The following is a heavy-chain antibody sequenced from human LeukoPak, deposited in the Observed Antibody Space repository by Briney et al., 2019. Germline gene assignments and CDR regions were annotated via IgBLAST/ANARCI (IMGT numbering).Heavy chain of an antibody. Sequence: ASVKVSCKASGGTFSSYAISWVRQAPGQGLEWMGRIIPIFGTANYAQKFQGRVTITADKSTSTAYMELSSLGSEDTAVYYCARRGSRGYSYEVWGQGTLVTVSS. V-gene: IGHV1-69*06. D-gene: IGHD5-18*01. J-gene: IGHJ4*02. CDR2: IIPIFGTA. CDR1: GGTFSSYA. CDR3: ARRGSRGYSYEV.